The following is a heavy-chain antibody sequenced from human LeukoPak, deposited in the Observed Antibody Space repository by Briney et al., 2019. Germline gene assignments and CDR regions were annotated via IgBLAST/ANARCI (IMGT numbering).Heavy chain of an antibody. D-gene: IGHD3-10*01. CDR2: IIPIFGTA. V-gene: IGHV1-69*13. J-gene: IGHJ6*02. Sequence: ASVKVSCKASGGTFSSYAISWVRQAPGQGLEWMGGIIPIFGTANYAQKFQGRVTITADEPTSTAYMELSSLRSEDTAVYYCARADYYYGSGTNYYYYGMDVWGQGTTVTVSS. CDR1: GGTFSSYA. CDR3: ARADYYYGSGTNYYYYGMDV.